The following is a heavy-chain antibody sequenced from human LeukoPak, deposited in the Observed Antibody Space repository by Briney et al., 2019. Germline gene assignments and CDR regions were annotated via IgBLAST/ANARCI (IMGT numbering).Heavy chain of an antibody. CDR1: GFTFSDYY. J-gene: IGHJ5*02. CDR2: ISSSGSTI. CDR3: VRDGIFCTSTDCYGGWFDP. V-gene: IGHV3-11*04. D-gene: IGHD3-3*02. Sequence: PGGSLRLSCAASGFTFSDYYMSWIRQAPGKGLEWVSYISSSGSTIYYADSVKGRFTISRDNAKNSLYLQMSSLRAEDTAVYYCVRDGIFCTSTDCYGGWFDPWGQGTLVTVSS.